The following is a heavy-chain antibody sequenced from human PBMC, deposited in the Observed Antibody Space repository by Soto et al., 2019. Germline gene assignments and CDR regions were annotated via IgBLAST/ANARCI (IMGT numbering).Heavy chain of an antibody. CDR3: ARDSGAAAWPYYGMDV. Sequence: SVKVSCKASGGTFSSYAISWVRQAPGQGLEWMGGIIPIFGTANYAQKFQGRVTITADESTSTAYMELSSLRSEDTAVYYCARDSGAAAWPYYGMDVWGQGTTVTVSS. J-gene: IGHJ6*02. D-gene: IGHD6-13*01. CDR1: GGTFSSYA. CDR2: IIPIFGTA. V-gene: IGHV1-69*13.